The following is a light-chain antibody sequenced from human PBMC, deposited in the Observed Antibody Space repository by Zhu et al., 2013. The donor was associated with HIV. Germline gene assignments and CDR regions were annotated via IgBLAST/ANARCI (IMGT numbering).Light chain of an antibody. CDR2: AAS. Sequence: DIGLTQSPSFVSAAVGDRVTITCRATQVIQYHLAWYQQKPGKAPKLLIYAASTLQNGVPSRFSGSGVGTDFSLTISSLQAEDSATYYCQQSYGTPWTFGRGPMWKS. CDR3: QQSYGTPWT. V-gene: IGKV1-9*01. CDR1: QVIQYH. J-gene: IGKJ1*01.